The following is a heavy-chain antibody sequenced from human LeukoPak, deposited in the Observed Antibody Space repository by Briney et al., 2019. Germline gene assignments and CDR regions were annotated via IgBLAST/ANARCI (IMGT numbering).Heavy chain of an antibody. Sequence: GGSLRLSCAASGFPFSSYWMHWVRHAPGKGLLWVSRINSDGSNTSYADSVKGRFTISRDNAKNTQYLQMNSLRAEDTAVYYCVKVAGVSTATRLPDYWGHGTMVTVSS. D-gene: IGHD2-15*01. CDR1: GFPFSSYW. J-gene: IGHJ4*01. CDR2: INSDGSNT. V-gene: IGHV3-74*01. CDR3: VKVAGVSTATRLPDY.